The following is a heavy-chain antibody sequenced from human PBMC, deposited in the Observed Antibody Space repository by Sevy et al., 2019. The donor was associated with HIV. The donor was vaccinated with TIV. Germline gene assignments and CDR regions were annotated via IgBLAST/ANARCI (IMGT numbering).Heavy chain of an antibody. CDR1: GFSVSSNY. CDR3: ARRGDPLYYYYMDV. D-gene: IGHD7-27*01. Sequence: GGSLRLSCAASGFSVSSNYMSWVRQAPGKGLEWVSVIYSGGSTYYADSVKGRFTISRHNSKNTLYLQMNSLRAEDTAVYYCARRGDPLYYYYMDVWGKGPTVTVSS. V-gene: IGHV3-53*04. CDR2: IYSGGST. J-gene: IGHJ6*03.